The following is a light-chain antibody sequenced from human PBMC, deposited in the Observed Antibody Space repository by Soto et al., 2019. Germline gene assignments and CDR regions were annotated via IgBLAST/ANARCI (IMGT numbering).Light chain of an antibody. Sequence: SYELTQPPSVSVSPGQTASITCSGEKLGDKYACWYQQKPGQSPVLVIYQDSKRPSGIPERFSGANSRNTATLTISGTQAMDEADYYCQAWEGSTVYVFGTGTKLTVL. V-gene: IGLV3-1*01. CDR2: QDS. CDR3: QAWEGSTVYV. CDR1: KLGDKY. J-gene: IGLJ1*01.